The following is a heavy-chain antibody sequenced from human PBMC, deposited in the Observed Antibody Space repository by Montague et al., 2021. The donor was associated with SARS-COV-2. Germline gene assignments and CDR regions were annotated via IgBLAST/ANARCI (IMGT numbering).Heavy chain of an antibody. Sequence: QSGAEVKMPGESLKISCRTSGYTFISYWIGWVRQMPGKGLEWMGIIYPGDSDARYGPSFQGQVTISADKSIITAYLQWSSLKASDSAIYYCARLRGGGAFDIWGQGTMITVSS. CDR3: ARLRGGGAFDI. CDR1: GYTFISYW. J-gene: IGHJ3*02. D-gene: IGHD3-16*01. CDR2: IYPGDSDA. V-gene: IGHV5-51*01.